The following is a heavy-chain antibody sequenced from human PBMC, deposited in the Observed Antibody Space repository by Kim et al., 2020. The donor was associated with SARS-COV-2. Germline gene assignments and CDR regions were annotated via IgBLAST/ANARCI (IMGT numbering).Heavy chain of an antibody. CDR2: ISGSDGTT. CDR3: AKHFGSSGSEFHH. V-gene: IGHV3-23*01. D-gene: IGHD3-22*01. Sequence: GGSLRLSCAASGFTFSAYAMGWVRQAPGKGLEWVSGISGSDGTTYYADSVKGRFIISRDNSKNTLHLQMNSLRAEDTAIYYCAKHFGSSGSEFHHGGQGTRVTVSS. CDR1: GFTFSAYA. J-gene: IGHJ1*01.